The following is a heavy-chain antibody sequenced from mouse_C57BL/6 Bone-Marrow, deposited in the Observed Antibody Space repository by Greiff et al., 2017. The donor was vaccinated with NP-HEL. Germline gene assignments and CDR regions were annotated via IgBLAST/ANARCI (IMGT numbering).Heavy chain of an antibody. CDR3: DSPKLWLRGAMDY. CDR1: GYTFTSYW. J-gene: IGHJ4*01. D-gene: IGHD2-2*01. V-gene: IGHV1-52*01. CDR2: IDPSDSET. Sequence: QVQLQQPGAELVRPGSSVKLSCKASGYTFTSYWMHWVKQRPIQGLEWIGNIDPSDSETHYNQKFKDKATLTVDKSSSTAYMQLSSLTSADSAVSDCDSPKLWLRGAMDYWGQGTSVTVSS.